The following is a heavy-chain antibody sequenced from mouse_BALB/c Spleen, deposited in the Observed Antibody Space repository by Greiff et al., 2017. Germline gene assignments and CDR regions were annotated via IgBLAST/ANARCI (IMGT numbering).Heavy chain of an antibody. CDR2: MLPGSGST. V-gene: IGHV1-9*01. J-gene: IGHJ2*01. CDR1: GYTFSSYW. Sequence: QVQLKESGAELMKPGASVKISCKATGYTFSSYWIEWVKQRPGHGLEWIGEMLPGSGSTNYNEKFKGKATFTADTSSNTAYMQRSSLTSEDSAVYYCARSSDGYLHYFDYWGQGTTLTVSS. CDR3: ARSSDGYLHYFDY. D-gene: IGHD2-3*01.